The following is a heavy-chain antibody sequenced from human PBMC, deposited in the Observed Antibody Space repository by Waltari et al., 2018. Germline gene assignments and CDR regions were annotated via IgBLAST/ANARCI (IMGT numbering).Heavy chain of an antibody. CDR3: ARLDFWSGYSDY. J-gene: IGHJ4*02. Sequence: EVQLVESGGGLVQPGGSLRLSCAASGFTVSSNYMSWVRQAPGKRLEWVSGIYSGGSTYYADSVKGRFTISRDNSKNTLYLQMNSLRAEDTAVYYCARLDFWSGYSDYWGQGTLVTVSS. V-gene: IGHV3-66*02. CDR2: IYSGGST. CDR1: GFTVSSNY. D-gene: IGHD3-3*01.